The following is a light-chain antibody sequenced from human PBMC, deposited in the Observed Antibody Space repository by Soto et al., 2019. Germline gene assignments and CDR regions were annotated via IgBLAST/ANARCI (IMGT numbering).Light chain of an antibody. Sequence: PGEIATLSCMASQSVSSYLAWYQQKPGQAPRLLIYDASNRATGIPARFSGSGSGTDFTLTISILEPEDFAVYYCQQRSDWPLTFGGGTKVDIK. J-gene: IGKJ4*01. CDR1: QSVSSY. V-gene: IGKV3-11*01. CDR2: DAS. CDR3: QQRSDWPLT.